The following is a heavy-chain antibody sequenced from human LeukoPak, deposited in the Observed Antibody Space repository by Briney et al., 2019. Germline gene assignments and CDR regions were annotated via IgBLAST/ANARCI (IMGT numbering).Heavy chain of an antibody. CDR3: ARDGRGYYDSSGGFDP. J-gene: IGHJ5*02. Sequence: SETLSLTCTVSGGSISSYYWSWIRQPPGKGLEWIGYIYYSGSTNYNPSLKSRVTISVDTSKNQFSLKLSSVTAADTAVYYCARDGRGYYDSSGGFDPWGQGTLVTVSS. V-gene: IGHV4-59*12. CDR1: GGSISSYY. D-gene: IGHD3-22*01. CDR2: IYYSGST.